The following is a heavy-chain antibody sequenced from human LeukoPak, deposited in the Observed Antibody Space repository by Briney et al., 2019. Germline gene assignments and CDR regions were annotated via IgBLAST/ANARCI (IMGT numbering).Heavy chain of an antibody. J-gene: IGHJ4*02. V-gene: IGHV4-34*01. D-gene: IGHD2-15*01. CDR3: ARGSGGSCYDY. CDR2: INHSGST. CDR1: GGSFSGYY. Sequence: PSETLSLTCAVYGGSFSGYYWSWIRQPPGKGLEWIGEINHSGSTNYNPSLKSRVTISVDTSKNQFSLKLSSVTAADTAVYYCARGSGGSCYDYWGQGTLVTVSS.